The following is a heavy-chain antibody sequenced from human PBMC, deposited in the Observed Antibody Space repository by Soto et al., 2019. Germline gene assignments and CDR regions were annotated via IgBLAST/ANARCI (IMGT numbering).Heavy chain of an antibody. CDR3: ARTLPSRGYGGDFDY. CDR2: IFSNDEK. CDR1: GFSLSNARMG. J-gene: IGHJ4*02. D-gene: IGHD3-22*01. Sequence: QVTLKESGPVLVKPTETLTLTCTVSGFSLSNARMGVSWIRQPPGKALEWLAHIFSNDEKSYSTSLKSRLTLRKDTSQSQLVLIMTNMDPLDTATYYCARTLPSRGYGGDFDYWGQGTLVTVSS. V-gene: IGHV2-26*01.